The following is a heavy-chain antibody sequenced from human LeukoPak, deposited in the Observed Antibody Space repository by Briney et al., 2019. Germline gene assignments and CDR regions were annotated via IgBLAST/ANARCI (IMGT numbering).Heavy chain of an antibody. CDR2: ISSSGGST. CDR1: GFTFSNYG. D-gene: IGHD2-8*01. V-gene: IGHV3-23*01. CDR3: ARKHCTNDVCKLLFLNDAFDI. Sequence: PGGSLRLSCAASGFTFSNYGMSWVRQAPGKGLQWVSAISSSGGSTYYVDSVKGRFTISRDNSKNTPYLQMNSLRPEDTAVYYCARKHCTNDVCKLLFLNDAFDIWGQGTMITVSS. J-gene: IGHJ3*02.